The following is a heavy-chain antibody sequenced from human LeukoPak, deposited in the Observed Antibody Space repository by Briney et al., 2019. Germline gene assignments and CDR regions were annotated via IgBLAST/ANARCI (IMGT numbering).Heavy chain of an antibody. Sequence: GGSLRLSCATSGFTFSNFWMSWVRQAPGKGLEWVANIKQDGSEKYYVDSVKGRFTISRDNAKNSLYLQMNSLRAEDTAVYYCARGITMVRGVINLDYWGQGTLVTVSS. J-gene: IGHJ4*02. CDR2: IKQDGSEK. CDR3: ARGITMVRGVINLDY. V-gene: IGHV3-7*01. D-gene: IGHD3-10*01. CDR1: GFTFSNFW.